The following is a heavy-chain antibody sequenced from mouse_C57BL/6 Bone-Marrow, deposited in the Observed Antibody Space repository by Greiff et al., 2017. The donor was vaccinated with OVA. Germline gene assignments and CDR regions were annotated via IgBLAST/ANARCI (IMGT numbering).Heavy chain of an antibody. D-gene: IGHD2-1*01. Sequence: QVQLKQPGAELVRPGSSVKLSCKASGYTFTSYWMDWVKQRPGQGLEWIGNIYPSDSETHYNQKFKDKATLTVDKSSSTAYMQLSSLTSEDSAVYYCAREGIYYGNYGGYWGQGTTLTVSS. CDR1: GYTFTSYW. CDR2: IYPSDSET. J-gene: IGHJ2*01. CDR3: AREGIYYGNYGGY. V-gene: IGHV1-61*01.